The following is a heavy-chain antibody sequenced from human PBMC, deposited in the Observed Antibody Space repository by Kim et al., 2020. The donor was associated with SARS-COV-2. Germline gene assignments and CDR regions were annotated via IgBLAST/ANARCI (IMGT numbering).Heavy chain of an antibody. CDR1: GYTFTSYG. J-gene: IGHJ6*02. CDR3: ARASPQGPGGIYGMDV. D-gene: IGHD3-16*01. CDR2: ISAYNGNT. Sequence: ASVKVSCKASGYTFTSYGISWVRQAPGQGLEWMGWISAYNGNTNYAQKLQGRVTMTTDTSTSTAYMELRSLRSDDAAVYYCARASPQGPGGIYGMDVWGQGTTVTVSS. V-gene: IGHV1-18*01.